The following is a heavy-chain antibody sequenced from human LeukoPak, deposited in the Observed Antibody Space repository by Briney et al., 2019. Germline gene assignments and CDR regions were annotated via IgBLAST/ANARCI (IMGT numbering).Heavy chain of an antibody. CDR3: ARSLPYGTTWYGRSDF. V-gene: IGHV3-7*03. D-gene: IGHD6-13*01. Sequence: QAGGSLRLSCRTSGFTFTTYWMSWVRQAPGKGLEWVANIKHDGSEKYYVDSVKGRFTISRDNAMNSLYLQMNSLRAEDTAIYYCARSLPYGTTWYGRSDFWGQGTLVTVSS. J-gene: IGHJ4*02. CDR1: GFTFTTYW. CDR2: IKHDGSEK.